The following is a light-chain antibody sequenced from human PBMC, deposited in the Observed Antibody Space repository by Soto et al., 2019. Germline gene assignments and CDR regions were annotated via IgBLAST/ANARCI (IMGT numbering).Light chain of an antibody. CDR1: QSVSSSS. CDR2: GAS. CDR3: QQYGSSPGWT. J-gene: IGKJ1*01. Sequence: EIVLTQSAATLSLSPGERATLSCRASQSVSSSSLAWYQQKPGQAPRLLIYGASSRATGIPDRFSGSGSGTDFTLTISRLEPEDFAVYYCQQYGSSPGWTFGQGTKWIS. V-gene: IGKV3-20*01.